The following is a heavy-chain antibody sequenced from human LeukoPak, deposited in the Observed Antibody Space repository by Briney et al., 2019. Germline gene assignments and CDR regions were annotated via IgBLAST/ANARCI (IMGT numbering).Heavy chain of an antibody. D-gene: IGHD3-22*01. J-gene: IGHJ3*02. CDR2: IIPIFGTA. V-gene: IGHV1-69*05. CDR1: GGTFSSYA. Sequence: SVKASCKASGGTFSSYAISWVRQAPGQELEWMGGIIPIFGTANYAQKFQGRVTITTDESTSIAYMELSSLRSEDTAVYYCARGKELDSSGYYYPPAFDIWGQGTMVTVSS. CDR3: ARGKELDSSGYYYPPAFDI.